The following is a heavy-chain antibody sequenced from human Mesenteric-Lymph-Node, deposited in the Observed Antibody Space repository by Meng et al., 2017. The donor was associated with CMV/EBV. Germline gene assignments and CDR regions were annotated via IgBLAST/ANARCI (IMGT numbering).Heavy chain of an antibody. D-gene: IGHD3-3*01. CDR3: ARVRYDLWSGYYYYYGMDV. Sequence: GSLRLSCTVSGGSVSSGSYYWSWIRQPPGKGLEWIGYIYYSGSTSYNPFLKSRVTISVDTSKNQFSLKLSSVTAADTAVYYCARVRYDLWSGYYYYYGMDVWGQGTTVTVSS. CDR2: IYYSGST. J-gene: IGHJ6*02. CDR1: GGSVSSGSYY. V-gene: IGHV4-61*01.